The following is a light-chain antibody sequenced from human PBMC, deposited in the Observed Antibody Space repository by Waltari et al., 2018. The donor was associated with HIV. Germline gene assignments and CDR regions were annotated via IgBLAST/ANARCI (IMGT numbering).Light chain of an antibody. Sequence: EVVLTQSPGALSLSPGDNVSLSCRASKVVNSNYLAWYQQRRGQPPTHVLSGTSVRAPGVPARFSGSGSGTLFILTINGLEPEDFTTYFCQQFDDWEYTFGQGTQLELK. V-gene: IGKV3-20*01. CDR3: QQFDDWEYT. CDR2: GTS. J-gene: IGKJ2*01. CDR1: KVVNSNY.